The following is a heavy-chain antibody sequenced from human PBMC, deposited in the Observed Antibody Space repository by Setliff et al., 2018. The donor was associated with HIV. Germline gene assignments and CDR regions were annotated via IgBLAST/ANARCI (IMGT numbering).Heavy chain of an antibody. CDR3: AKGLTGGFDAFDI. CDR2: ISWNSGSI. D-gene: IGHD7-27*01. CDR1: GFTFSNYW. J-gene: IGHJ3*02. Sequence: SLKISCAASGFTFSNYWMHWVRQAPGKGLEWVSGISWNSGSIGYADSVKGRFTISRDNAKNSLYLQMNSLRAEDMALYYCAKGLTGGFDAFDIWGQGTMVTVSS. V-gene: IGHV3-9*03.